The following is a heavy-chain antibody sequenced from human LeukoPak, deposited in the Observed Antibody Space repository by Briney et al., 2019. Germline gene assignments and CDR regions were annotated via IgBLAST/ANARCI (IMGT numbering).Heavy chain of an antibody. Sequence: PGGSLRLSCAASGFTFSSYSMNWVRQAPGKGLEWVSSISSSSSYIYYADSVKGRFTISRDNAKNSLYLQMNSLRAEDTAMYYCARGRYSSALGFDYWGQGTLVTVSS. CDR2: ISSSSSYI. CDR3: ARGRYSSALGFDY. J-gene: IGHJ4*02. CDR1: GFTFSSYS. V-gene: IGHV3-21*01. D-gene: IGHD6-19*01.